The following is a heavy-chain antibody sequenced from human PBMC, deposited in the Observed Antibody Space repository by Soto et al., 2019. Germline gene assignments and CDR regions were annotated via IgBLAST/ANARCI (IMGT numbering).Heavy chain of an antibody. J-gene: IGHJ3*02. CDR2: IYHSGST. CDR1: GGSISSGGYS. V-gene: IGHV4-30-2*01. CDR3: ARAAPYDSSGGDAFDI. D-gene: IGHD3-22*01. Sequence: SETLSLTCAVSGGSISSGGYSWSWIRQPPGKGLEWIGYIYHSGSTYYNPSLKSRVTISVDRSKNQFSLKLSSVTAADTAVYYCARAAPYDSSGGDAFDIWGQGTMVT.